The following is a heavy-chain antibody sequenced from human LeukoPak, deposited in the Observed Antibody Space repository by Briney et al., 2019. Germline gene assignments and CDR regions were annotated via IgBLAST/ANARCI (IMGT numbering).Heavy chain of an antibody. CDR1: GYTFTSYD. CDR2: MNPNSGNT. V-gene: IGHV1-8*03. J-gene: IGHJ4*02. D-gene: IGHD3-22*01. CDR3: ARGHPYDSSGYVDY. Sequence: SVKVSCKASGYTFTSYDINWVRQATGQGLEWMGWMNPNSGNTGYAQKFQGRVTITRNTSISTAYMELSSLRSEDTAVYYCARGHPYDSSGYVDYWGRGTLVTVSS.